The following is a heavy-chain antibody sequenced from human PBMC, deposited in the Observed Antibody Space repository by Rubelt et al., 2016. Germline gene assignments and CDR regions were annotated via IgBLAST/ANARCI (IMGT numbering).Heavy chain of an antibody. Sequence: VKVSCKASGYTFTSYGISWVRQAPGQGLEWMGWISAYNGNTNYAQKLQGRVTMTTDTSTSTAYMELRSLRSDDTAVYYCARLEGYCSSTSCYYYYGMDVWGQGTTVTVSS. V-gene: IGHV1-18*01. CDR2: ISAYNGNT. J-gene: IGHJ6*02. CDR3: ARLEGYCSSTSCYYYYGMDV. CDR1: GYTFTSYG. D-gene: IGHD2-2*01.